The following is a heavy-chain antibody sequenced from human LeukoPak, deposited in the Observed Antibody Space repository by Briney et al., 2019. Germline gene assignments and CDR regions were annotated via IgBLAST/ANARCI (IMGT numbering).Heavy chain of an antibody. CDR2: ISYDGSNK. V-gene: IGHV3-30*18. D-gene: IGHD6-13*01. Sequence: QAGGSLRLSCAASGFTFSSYGMPWVRQAPGKGLEWVAVISYDGSNKYYADSVKGRFTISRDNSKNTLYLQMNSLRAEDTAVYYCAKDTRSWYDYYYGMDVWGQGTTVTVSS. CDR1: GFTFSSYG. J-gene: IGHJ6*02. CDR3: AKDTRSWYDYYYGMDV.